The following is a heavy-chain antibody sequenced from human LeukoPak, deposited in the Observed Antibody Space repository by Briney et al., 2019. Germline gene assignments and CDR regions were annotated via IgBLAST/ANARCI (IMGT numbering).Heavy chain of an antibody. Sequence: SETLSLTCAVYGGSFSGYYWSWIRQPPGKGLEWIGEINHSGSTNYNPSLKSRVTISVDTSKNQFSLKLSSVTAADTAVYYCAKAAHCTSTSCHFSGHAQRPLDSWGQGTLVTVSS. CDR2: INHSGST. CDR1: GGSFSGYY. J-gene: IGHJ4*02. V-gene: IGHV4-34*01. CDR3: AKAAHCTSTSCHFSGHAQRPLDS. D-gene: IGHD2-2*01.